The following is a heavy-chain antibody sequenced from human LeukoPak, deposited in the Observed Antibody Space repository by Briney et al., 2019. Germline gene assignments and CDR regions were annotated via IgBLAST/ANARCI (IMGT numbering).Heavy chain of an antibody. Sequence: ASVKVSCKASGYTFTGYYMHWVRQAPGQGLEWMGWINANSGDTKYAQKFQGRVTMTRDTSISTAYMELSRLRSDDTAMYYCAREISGYSDSWGQGTLVTVSS. CDR1: GYTFTGYY. J-gene: IGHJ4*02. D-gene: IGHD3-22*01. V-gene: IGHV1-2*02. CDR2: INANSGDT. CDR3: AREISGYSDS.